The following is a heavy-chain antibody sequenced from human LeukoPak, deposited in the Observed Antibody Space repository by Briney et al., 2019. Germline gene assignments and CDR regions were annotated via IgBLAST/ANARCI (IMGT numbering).Heavy chain of an antibody. V-gene: IGHV4-39*01. CDR3: ARRNYYASGNYYYYYYYMDV. Sequence: PSETLSLTCTVSGDSISSSSSYWGWIRQPPGEGLEWIGSIYYSGSTYYNTSLKSRVTISVDTSKNQFSLRLNSVTAADTAVYYCARRNYYASGNYYYYYYYMDVWGKGTTVTISS. CDR1: GDSISSSSSY. J-gene: IGHJ6*03. D-gene: IGHD3-10*01. CDR2: IYYSGST.